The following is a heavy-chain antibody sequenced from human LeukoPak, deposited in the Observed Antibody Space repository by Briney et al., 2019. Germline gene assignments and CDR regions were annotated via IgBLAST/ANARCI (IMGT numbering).Heavy chain of an antibody. J-gene: IGHJ5*02. CDR1: GYTFTGYY. Sequence: ASVKVSCKASGYTFTGYYMHWVRQAPGQGLEWMGWINPNSGGTNYAQKFQGRVTMTRDTSISTAYMELSRLRSDDTAVYYCARDALTGRFLEWSGEPWGQGTLVTVSS. D-gene: IGHD3-3*01. CDR2: INPNSGGT. V-gene: IGHV1-2*02. CDR3: ARDALTGRFLEWSGEP.